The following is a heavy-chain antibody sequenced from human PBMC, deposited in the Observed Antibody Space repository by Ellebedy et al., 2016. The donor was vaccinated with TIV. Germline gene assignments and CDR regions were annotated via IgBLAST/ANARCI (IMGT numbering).Heavy chain of an antibody. V-gene: IGHV3-7*03. CDR1: GFSLSSFW. D-gene: IGHD3-10*01. Sequence: PWGSLRLSCAASGFSLSSFWLSWVRQAPGQGLESVANINHAGSETYYVDSVKGRFTISRDNAKNSLYLQMDSLRAEDRAVYFCARAPRGGTDYWGQGTLVTVSS. J-gene: IGHJ4*02. CDR2: INHAGSET. CDR3: ARAPRGGTDY.